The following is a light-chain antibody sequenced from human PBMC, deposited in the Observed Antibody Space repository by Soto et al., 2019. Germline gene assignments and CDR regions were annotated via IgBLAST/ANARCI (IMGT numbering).Light chain of an antibody. Sequence: DIQMTQSPSSLYASVGDRVTITCRASQSISSPLNWYQQKPGTSPELMIYGASNLQSGVPTRFSGSGSGTDFTLTISTLQFGEFATCYCQHSNNAPYAFGQGTQLEIK. CDR1: QSISSP. CDR2: GAS. CDR3: QHSNNAPYA. J-gene: IGKJ2*01. V-gene: IGKV1-39*01.